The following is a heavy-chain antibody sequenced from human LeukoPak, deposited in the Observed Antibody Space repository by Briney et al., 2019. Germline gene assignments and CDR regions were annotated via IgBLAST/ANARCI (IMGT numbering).Heavy chain of an antibody. CDR3: ASYYDYVWGSYRYPVN. CDR1: GGSISSSSYY. J-gene: IGHJ4*02. D-gene: IGHD3-16*02. V-gene: IGHV4-39*01. Sequence: SETLSLTCTVSGGSISSSSYYWGWIRQPPGKGLEWIGSIYYSGNTYYNPSLKSRVTISVDTSKNQFSLKLSSVTAADTAVYYCASYYDYVWGSYRYPVNWGQGTLVTVSS. CDR2: IYYSGNT.